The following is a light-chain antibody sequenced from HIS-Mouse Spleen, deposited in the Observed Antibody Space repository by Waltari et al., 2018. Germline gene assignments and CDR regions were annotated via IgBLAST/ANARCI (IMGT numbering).Light chain of an antibody. J-gene: IGKJ1*01. CDR3: QQLNSYPPT. V-gene: IGKV1-9*01. Sequence: DIQLTQSPSFLSASVGARVTITCRASQGISSYLAWYQQKPGKAPKLLIYGASTLQSGVPSRFSGSGSGTEFTLTISSLQPEDFATYYCQQLNSYPPTFGQGTKVEIK. CDR1: QGISSY. CDR2: GAS.